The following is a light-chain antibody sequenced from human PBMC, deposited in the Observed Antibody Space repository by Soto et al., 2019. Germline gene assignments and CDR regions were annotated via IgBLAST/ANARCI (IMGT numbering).Light chain of an antibody. CDR3: QHRGNWPRA. J-gene: IGKJ2*01. CDR2: DAS. Sequence: EIVLTQSPATLSLSPGERATLSCRASQSVTTYLSWYQQKPGQAPMLLIYDASNRATDIPARFSGSGSGTDFTLTINSLEPEDFAVYYCQHRGNWPRAFGHGTKMEIK. CDR1: QSVTTY. V-gene: IGKV3-11*01.